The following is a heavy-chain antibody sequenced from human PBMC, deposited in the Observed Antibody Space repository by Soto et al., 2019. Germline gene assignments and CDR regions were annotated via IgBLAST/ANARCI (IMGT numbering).Heavy chain of an antibody. CDR2: INHSGRT. Sequence: QVQLQQWGAGLLKPSETLSLTCAAYGGSFSGYYWSWIRQPPGKGLAWIGEINHSGRTNYNPSLKSRVTISVDTSKNQISLKLSSVTSADTAMYYCARGSNVVIPARGWFVPGGQGTLVTVSS. V-gene: IGHV4-34*01. CDR3: ARGSNVVIPARGWFVP. CDR1: GGSFSGYY. D-gene: IGHD2-2*01. J-gene: IGHJ5*02.